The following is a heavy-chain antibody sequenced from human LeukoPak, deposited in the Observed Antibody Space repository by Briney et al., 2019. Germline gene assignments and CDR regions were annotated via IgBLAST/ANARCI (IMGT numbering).Heavy chain of an antibody. CDR2: ISGSGGST. CDR3: AKVPFSTTARYYYYMDV. V-gene: IGHV3-23*01. J-gene: IGHJ6*03. Sequence: GGSLRLSCAASVFTFRSYAMSWVRQAPGKGLEWVSAISGSGGSTYYADSVKRRFTISRDNSKNTLDLQMNSLRAEDTAVYYCAKVPFSTTARYYYYMDVWGKGTTVTVSS. CDR1: VFTFRSYA. D-gene: IGHD4-17*01.